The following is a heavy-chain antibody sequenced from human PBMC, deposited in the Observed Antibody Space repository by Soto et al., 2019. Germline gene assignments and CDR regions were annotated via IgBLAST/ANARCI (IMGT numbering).Heavy chain of an antibody. D-gene: IGHD6-13*01. CDR2: IIPIFGTA. J-gene: IGHJ4*02. Sequence: QVQLVQSGAEVKKPGSSVKVSCKASGGTFSSYAISWVRQAPGQGLEWMGGIIPIFGTANYAQKFQGRVTINEDESRSTAYMELSILRSEDTAEYYCPRVIAAAVTDYYFDYWGQGTLVTVS. CDR3: PRVIAAAVTDYYFDY. CDR1: GGTFSSYA. V-gene: IGHV1-69*01.